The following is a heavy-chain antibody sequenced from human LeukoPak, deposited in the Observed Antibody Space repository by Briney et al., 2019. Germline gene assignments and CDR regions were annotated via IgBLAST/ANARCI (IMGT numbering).Heavy chain of an antibody. CDR3: AKNAVAATLYYYDY. CDR2: ITWHGSRT. D-gene: IGHD2-15*01. CDR1: GFTFDDYN. V-gene: IGHV3-43*01. Sequence: GGSLRLSCAASGFTFDDYNIHWVRHAPGKGLEWVSLITWHGSRTNYADSVKGRFTISRDNSKNSLYLQMSSLRTEDTALYYCAKNAVAATLYYYDYWGQGSLVTVSS. J-gene: IGHJ4*02.